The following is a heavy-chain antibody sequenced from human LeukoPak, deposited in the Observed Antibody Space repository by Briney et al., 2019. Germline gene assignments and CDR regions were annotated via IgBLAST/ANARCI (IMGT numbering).Heavy chain of an antibody. CDR2: ISRHSGAST. V-gene: IGHV3-23*01. Sequence: GGSLRLSCAASGFTFSSYDMYWVRQAPGKGLECVASISRHSGASTYYAASVKGRFTISRDNSKNTLYLQMNSLRAEDTAVYYCARDIRPVVPDAFDIWGQGTMVTVSS. CDR1: GFTFSSYD. CDR3: ARDIRPVVPDAFDI. J-gene: IGHJ3*02. D-gene: IGHD2-15*01.